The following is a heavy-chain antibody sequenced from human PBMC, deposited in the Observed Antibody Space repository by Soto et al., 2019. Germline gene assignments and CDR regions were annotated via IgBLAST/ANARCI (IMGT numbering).Heavy chain of an antibody. CDR1: GFTFSSYA. D-gene: IGHD6-19*01. CDR2: VSDDGRNT. CDR3: AKGGRQWLVTSDFNY. V-gene: IGHV3-30*04. J-gene: IGHJ4*02. Sequence: PGGSLILSCAASGFTFSSYAMARVRQAPGKGLEWVAVVSDDGRNTDYADSVKGRFTISRDSSKNTVSLEMTSLRAEDTAVYYCAKGGRQWLVTSDFNYWGQGALVTVSS.